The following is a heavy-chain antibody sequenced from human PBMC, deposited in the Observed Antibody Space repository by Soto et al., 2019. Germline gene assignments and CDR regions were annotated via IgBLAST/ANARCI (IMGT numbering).Heavy chain of an antibody. V-gene: IGHV4-31*03. Sequence: ASETPSPPCSVSGAAPNRGNYYWGWVRQVPGKGLEWMGHIYVTGAVDYNPSLRDRITISQDTSERQFSLNLRLVTAADTAVYYCARLRIATNNYKWFDPWGQGTLVTVSS. CDR2: IYVTGAV. J-gene: IGHJ5*02. D-gene: IGHD2-21*01. CDR3: ARLRIATNNYKWFDP. CDR1: GAAPNRGNYY.